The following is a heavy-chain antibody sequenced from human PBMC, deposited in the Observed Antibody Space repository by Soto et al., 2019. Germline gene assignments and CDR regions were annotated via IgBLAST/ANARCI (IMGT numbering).Heavy chain of an antibody. J-gene: IGHJ4*02. CDR3: AKELTPDGVWDLDY. CDR2: IYGSGYGTT. Sequence: EVQLLESGGDLVQPGGSLRLSCAASGFIFSTYTMSWVRQTPGKGLEWVAGIYGSGYGTTFYADSVKGRFTISRDDSRNTLDLQMNSLRAEDSAIYYCAKELTPDGVWDLDYWGQGTLVTVSS. D-gene: IGHD4-17*01. V-gene: IGHV3-23*01. CDR1: GFIFSTYT.